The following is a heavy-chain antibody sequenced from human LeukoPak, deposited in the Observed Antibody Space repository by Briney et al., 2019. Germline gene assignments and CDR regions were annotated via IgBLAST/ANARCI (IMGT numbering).Heavy chain of an antibody. V-gene: IGHV4-38-2*02. CDR1: GYSISSGYY. CDR3: ARDQRSGYSGYDYYYYYYMDV. CDR2: IYHSGST. J-gene: IGHJ6*03. D-gene: IGHD5-12*01. Sequence: SEALSLTCTVSGYSISSGYYWGWIRQPPGKGLEWIGSIYHSGSTYYNPSLKSRVTISVDTSKNQFSLNLSSVTAADTAVYYCARDQRSGYSGYDYYYYYYMDVWGKGTTVTVSS.